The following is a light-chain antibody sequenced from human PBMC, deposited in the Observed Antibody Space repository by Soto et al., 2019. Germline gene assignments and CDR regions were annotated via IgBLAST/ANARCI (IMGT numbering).Light chain of an antibody. J-gene: IGKJ2*01. CDR2: GAS. CDR1: QSVTSSH. CDR3: QQYGSSTYT. Sequence: EIVLTQSPGSLSLSPRERATLSCRASQSVTSSHLAWYQQKPGQAPRLLIYGASRRATGIPDRFSGSGSGTDFTLTISRLEPEDSAMYYCQQYGSSTYTFGQGTKVEIK. V-gene: IGKV3-20*01.